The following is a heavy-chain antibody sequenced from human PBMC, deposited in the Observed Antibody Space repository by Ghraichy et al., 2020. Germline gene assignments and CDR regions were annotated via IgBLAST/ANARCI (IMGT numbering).Heavy chain of an antibody. D-gene: IGHD2-15*01. Sequence: GESLNISCAASGFTFSNAWMSWVRQAPGKGLEWVGRIKSKTDGGTTDYAAPVKGRFTISRDDSKNTLYLQMNSLKTEDTAVYYCTTTRACSGGSCYLYYYYGMDVWGQGTTLTVSS. CDR1: GFTFSNAW. J-gene: IGHJ6*02. CDR3: TTTRACSGGSCYLYYYYGMDV. V-gene: IGHV3-15*01. CDR2: IKSKTDGGTT.